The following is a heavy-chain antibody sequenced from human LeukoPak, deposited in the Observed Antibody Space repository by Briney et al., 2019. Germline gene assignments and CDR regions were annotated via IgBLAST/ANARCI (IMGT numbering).Heavy chain of an antibody. V-gene: IGHV3-43*01. D-gene: IGHD2-2*02. CDR1: GFTFDDYT. Sequence: GGSLRLSCAASGFTFDDYTMHWVRQAPGKGLEWVSLISWDGGSTYYADSVKGRFTISRDNSKNSLYLKMNSLRTEDTALYYCAKLARSSAAIVYYFDYWGQGTLVTVSS. CDR3: AKLARSSAAIVYYFDY. CDR2: ISWDGGST. J-gene: IGHJ4*02.